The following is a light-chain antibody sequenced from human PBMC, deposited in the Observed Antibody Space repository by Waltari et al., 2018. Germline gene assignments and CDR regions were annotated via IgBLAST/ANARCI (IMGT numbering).Light chain of an antibody. J-gene: IGKJ3*01. Sequence: EIELTQSPATLSLSPGERATISCRASESLRRYLAWYQQKPGQVPRLLISDASKRATGIPDRFSGSGSGRDFTLVISSLEPEHFAVYYCQQRGKTFGPGTKVDI. CDR2: DAS. V-gene: IGKV3-11*02. CDR1: ESLRRY. CDR3: QQRGKT.